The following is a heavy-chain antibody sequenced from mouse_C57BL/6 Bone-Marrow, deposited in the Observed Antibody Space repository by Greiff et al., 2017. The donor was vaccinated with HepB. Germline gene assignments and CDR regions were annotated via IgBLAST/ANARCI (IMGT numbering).Heavy chain of an antibody. CDR2: IDPNSGGT. CDR3: PRRGWLLQFAY. J-gene: IGHJ3*01. D-gene: IGHD2-3*01. V-gene: IGHV1-72*01. Sequence: VQLQQPGAELVKPGASVKLSCKASGYTFTSYWMHWVKQRPGRGLEWIGRIDPNSGGTKYNEKFKSKATLTVDKPSSTAYMQLSSLTSEDSAVYYCPRRGWLLQFAYWGQGTLVTVSA. CDR1: GYTFTSYW.